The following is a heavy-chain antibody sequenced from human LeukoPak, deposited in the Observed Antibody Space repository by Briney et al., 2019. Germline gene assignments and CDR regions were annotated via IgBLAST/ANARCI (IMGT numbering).Heavy chain of an antibody. V-gene: IGHV3-64D*06. D-gene: IGHD6-19*01. CDR3: VNQISGWVY. CDR2: ITRNGDRK. J-gene: IGHJ4*02. Sequence: GGSLRLSCSAFGFTFSDLAMHWVRQAPGKGLEYVSGITRNGDRKFYADSVKGRFTISRDNSRNTLYLQMSSLNPEDTAVYYCVNQISGWVYWGQGTLVTVSS. CDR1: GFTFSDLA.